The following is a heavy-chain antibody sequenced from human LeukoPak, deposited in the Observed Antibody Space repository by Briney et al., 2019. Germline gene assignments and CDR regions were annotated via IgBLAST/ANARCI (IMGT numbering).Heavy chain of an antibody. J-gene: IGHJ4*02. Sequence: SVKVSCKASGGTFSSYAISWVRQAPGQGLEWMGRIIPILGIANYAQKFQGRVTITADKSTSTAHMELSSLRSEDTAVYYCATESPGDYWGQGTLVTVSS. CDR3: ATESPGDY. V-gene: IGHV1-69*04. CDR1: GGTFSSYA. CDR2: IIPILGIA.